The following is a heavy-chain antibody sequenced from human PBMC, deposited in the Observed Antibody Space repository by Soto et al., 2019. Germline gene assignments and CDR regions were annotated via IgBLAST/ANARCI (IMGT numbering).Heavy chain of an antibody. J-gene: IGHJ4*02. D-gene: IGHD3-22*01. CDR2: FDPEDGET. CDR1: GYTLTELS. V-gene: IGHV1-24*01. Sequence: GASVKVSCKVSGYTLTELSMHLVRQAPGKGLEWMGGFDPEDGETIYAQKFQGRVTMTEHTSTDTAYMELSSLRSEDTAVYYCAVMTYYYDSSGYFPFGYWGQGTLVTVSS. CDR3: AVMTYYYDSSGYFPFGY.